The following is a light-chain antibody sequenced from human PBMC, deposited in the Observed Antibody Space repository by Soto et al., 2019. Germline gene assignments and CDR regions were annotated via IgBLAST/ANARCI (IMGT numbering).Light chain of an antibody. Sequence: DIQMTQSPSTLSASVGDRVTISCRASQSISSWLAWYQQKPGMTPKLLIYDASRLESGVPSRFSGSGSGTEFTLTISSLQPDDFATCYCQQYNDYVNSFGQGTKLEMK. J-gene: IGKJ2*01. CDR3: QQYNDYVNS. V-gene: IGKV1-5*01. CDR1: QSISSW. CDR2: DAS.